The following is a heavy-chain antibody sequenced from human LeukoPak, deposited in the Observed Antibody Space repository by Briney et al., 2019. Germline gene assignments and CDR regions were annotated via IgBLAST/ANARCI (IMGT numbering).Heavy chain of an antibody. J-gene: IGHJ5*02. CDR2: IRDSGEA. CDR3: ARDRAANQDWVEFDP. Sequence: GGSLRLSCAASGFTFSSYWMNWVRQAPGKGLEWVGLIRDSGEAFYADFARGRFAISRDESENTLYLQMNSLRVEDTAVYFCARDRAANQDWVEFDPWGQGTPVIVSS. CDR1: GFTFSSYW. V-gene: IGHV3-66*03. D-gene: IGHD3/OR15-3a*01.